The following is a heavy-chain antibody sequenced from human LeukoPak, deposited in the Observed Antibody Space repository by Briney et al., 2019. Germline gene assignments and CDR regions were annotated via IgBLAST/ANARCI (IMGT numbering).Heavy chain of an antibody. CDR2: INHSGST. Sequence: SETLSLTCAVYGGSFSGYYWCWIRQPPGKGLEWIGEINHSGSTNYNPSLKSRVTISVDTSKNQFSLKLSSVTAADTAVYYCARERSHCSSTSCYGVAPFYYMDVWGKGTTVTVSS. CDR1: GGSFSGYY. V-gene: IGHV4-34*01. D-gene: IGHD2-2*01. CDR3: ARERSHCSSTSCYGVAPFYYMDV. J-gene: IGHJ6*03.